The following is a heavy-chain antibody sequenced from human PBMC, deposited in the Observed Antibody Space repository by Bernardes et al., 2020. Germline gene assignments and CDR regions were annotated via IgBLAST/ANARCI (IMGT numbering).Heavy chain of an antibody. Sequence: SETLSLTCTVSGGSISSSSYYWDWIRQPPGKGLEWIGSIYYSGSTYYNPSLKSRVTISVDTSKNQFSLKLSSVTAADTAVYYCARSSSSYGPIDYWGQGTLVTVSS. J-gene: IGHJ4*02. CDR1: GGSISSSSYY. D-gene: IGHD6-6*01. CDR3: ARSSSSYGPIDY. CDR2: IYYSGST. V-gene: IGHV4-39*01.